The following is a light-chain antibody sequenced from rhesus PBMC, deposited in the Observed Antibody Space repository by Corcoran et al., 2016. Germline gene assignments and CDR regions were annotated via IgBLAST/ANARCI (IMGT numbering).Light chain of an antibody. Sequence: DIQMTQSPSSLSASVGDTVTITCRASQSISSWLDWYQQKPGKAPKLLIYTASILQSGVPSRLSGNGSGTDFTLTITSLQPEDFATYYCLQLGRSPPSFGQGTKVEIK. CDR2: TAS. V-gene: IGKV1-22*01. CDR3: LQLGRSPPS. CDR1: QSISSW. J-gene: IGKJ2*01.